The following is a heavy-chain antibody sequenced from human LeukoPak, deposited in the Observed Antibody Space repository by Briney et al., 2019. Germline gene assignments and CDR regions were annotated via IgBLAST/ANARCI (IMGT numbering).Heavy chain of an antibody. J-gene: IGHJ6*02. CDR2: IYYSGST. V-gene: IGHV4-59*08. D-gene: IGHD2-15*01. CDR3: ARHLRVVGYYYGMDV. Sequence: SETLSLTCTVSGGSISSYYWSWIRQPPGKGLEWIGYIYYSGSTNCNPSLKSRVTISVDTSKNQFSLKLSSVTAADTAVYYCARHLRVVGYYYGMDVWGQGTTVTVSS. CDR1: GGSISSYY.